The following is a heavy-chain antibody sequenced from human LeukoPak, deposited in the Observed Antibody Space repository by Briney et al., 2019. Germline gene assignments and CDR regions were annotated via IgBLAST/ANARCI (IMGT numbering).Heavy chain of an antibody. CDR1: GYTFTSYG. V-gene: IGHV1-18*01. Sequence: ASVKVSCKASGYTFTSYGISWMRPATGQGLEWIGWISAYNGNTNYTQKLQGRVTMTTDTSTSTAYMELRSLRSDDTAVYYCARDSYSNAWSYWYFDLWGRGTLVTVSS. CDR3: ARDSYSNAWSYWYFDL. D-gene: IGHD6-19*01. CDR2: ISAYNGNT. J-gene: IGHJ2*01.